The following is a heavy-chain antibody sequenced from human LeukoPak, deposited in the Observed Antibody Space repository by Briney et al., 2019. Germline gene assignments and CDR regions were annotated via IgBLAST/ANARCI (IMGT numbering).Heavy chain of an antibody. D-gene: IGHD3-22*01. CDR3: ARARPRVHDSSGYFDYYYYYMDV. CDR2: IIPIFGTA. V-gene: IGHV1-69*13. CDR1: GGTFSSYA. J-gene: IGHJ6*03. Sequence: SVKVSCKASGGTFSSYAISWVRQAPGQGLEWMGGIIPIFGTANYAQKFQGRVTITADESTSTAYMELSSLRSEDSAVYYCARARPRVHDSSGYFDYYYYYMDVWGKGTTVTISS.